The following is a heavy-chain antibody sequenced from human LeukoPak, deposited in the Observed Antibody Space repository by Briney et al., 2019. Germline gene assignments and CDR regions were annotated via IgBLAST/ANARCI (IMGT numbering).Heavy chain of an antibody. CDR3: AKVSGGGLYYDGMDV. D-gene: IGHD1-14*01. V-gene: IGHV3-23*01. J-gene: IGHJ6*02. Sequence: GGSLRLSCAASGFTFSSYAMSWVRQAPGKGLEWVSVISGSGGTTYYADSVKGRFTISRDSSKNTLYLQMNSLRAEDTAVYYCAKVSGGGLYYDGMDVWGQGTTVTVSS. CDR2: ISGSGGTT. CDR1: GFTFSSYA.